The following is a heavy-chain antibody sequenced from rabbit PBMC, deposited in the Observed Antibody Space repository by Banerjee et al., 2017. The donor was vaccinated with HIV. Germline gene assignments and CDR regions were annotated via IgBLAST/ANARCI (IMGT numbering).Heavy chain of an antibody. Sequence: QEQLKETGGGLVQPGGSLTLSCKVSGFDFNSWFMNWVRQAPGKGLEWIGIIYAGEGSTDYASWVNGRFTISKTSSTTVTLQMTSLTAADTATYFCARGYADYSVFGLWGPGTLVTVS. D-gene: IGHD7-1*01. CDR3: ARGYADYSVFGL. CDR2: IYAGEGST. CDR1: GFDFNSWFM. V-gene: IGHV1S45*01. J-gene: IGHJ4*01.